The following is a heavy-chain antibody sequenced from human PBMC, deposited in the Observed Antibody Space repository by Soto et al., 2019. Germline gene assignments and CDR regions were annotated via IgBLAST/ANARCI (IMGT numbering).Heavy chain of an antibody. CDR2: IKQDGSDK. Sequence: GGSLRLSCVASGFVFTNNWMSWVRQAPGKGLEWVANIKQDGSDKNYVDSVKGRFTIFRDNAKNSLYLQMNSLRAEDTPVYYCASSNNCEHCFDHWSQGTLVTVSS. J-gene: IGHJ5*02. V-gene: IGHV3-7*01. D-gene: IGHD3-3*02. CDR1: GFVFTNNW. CDR3: ASSNNCEHCFDH.